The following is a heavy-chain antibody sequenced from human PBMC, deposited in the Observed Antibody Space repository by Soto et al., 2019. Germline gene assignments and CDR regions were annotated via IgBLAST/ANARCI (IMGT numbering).Heavy chain of an antibody. D-gene: IGHD3-10*01. V-gene: IGHV4-39*01. Sequence: SETLSLTCTVSGGSISSSSYYWGRNRQPPGKGLEWIGSIYYSGSTYYNPSLKSRVTISVDTSKNQFSLKLSSVTAADTAVYYCARQLADSMVRGVQPLPYYFDYWGQGTLVTVSS. J-gene: IGHJ4*02. CDR3: ARQLADSMVRGVQPLPYYFDY. CDR1: GGSISSSSYY. CDR2: IYYSGST.